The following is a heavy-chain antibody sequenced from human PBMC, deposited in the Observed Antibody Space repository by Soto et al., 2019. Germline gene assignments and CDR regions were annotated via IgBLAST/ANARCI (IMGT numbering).Heavy chain of an antibody. CDR2: MHRKGNST. D-gene: IGHD4-17*01. CDR3: ERDHRWGYEYGDYGDS. CDR1: GFSLDEYG. J-gene: IGHJ5*01. Sequence: EVQLVESGGGVVRPGGSLRLACVVSGFSLDEYGMSWVRQAPGKGPEWVSGMHRKGNSTGYADSVKGRFTISRDDAKNSLYLQMNRLRAEDTAFYYCERDHRWGYEYGDYGDSWGHGTLVTVSS. V-gene: IGHV3-20*04.